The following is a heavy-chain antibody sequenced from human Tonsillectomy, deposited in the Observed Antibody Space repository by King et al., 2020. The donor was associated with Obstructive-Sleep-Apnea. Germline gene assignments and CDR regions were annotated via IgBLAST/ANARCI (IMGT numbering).Heavy chain of an antibody. V-gene: IGHV4-59*08. CDR3: ARVLSYDILTGHTWFDP. CDR2: FYSSGST. CDR1: GGSISSYY. J-gene: IGHJ5*02. D-gene: IGHD3-9*01. Sequence: QLQESGPGLVKPSETLSLTCTVSGGSISSYYWGWIRQPPGKGLEWIGYFYSSGSTNYNPSLKGRVTISVDTSKNQFSLKLSSVTAADTAVYYCARVLSYDILTGHTWFDPWGQGTLVTVSS.